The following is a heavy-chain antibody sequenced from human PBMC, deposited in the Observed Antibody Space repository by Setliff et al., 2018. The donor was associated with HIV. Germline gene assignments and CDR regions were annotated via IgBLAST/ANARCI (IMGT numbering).Heavy chain of an antibody. Sequence: ASVKVSCKASGYTFTSYGMNWVRQAPGQGLEWMGGIIPIVGVTNYAQKFQVRVTITADKSTSTAYMELSSLRSEDTAVYYCARPQWELGVDYWGQGTLVTVSS. D-gene: IGHD1-26*01. J-gene: IGHJ4*02. CDR3: ARPQWELGVDY. V-gene: IGHV1-69*10. CDR2: IIPIVGVT. CDR1: GYTFTSYG.